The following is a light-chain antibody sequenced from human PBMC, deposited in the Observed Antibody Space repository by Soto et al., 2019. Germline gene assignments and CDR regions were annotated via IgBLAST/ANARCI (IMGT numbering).Light chain of an antibody. V-gene: IGLV1-44*01. CDR1: TSNIGSNA. CDR2: TNN. J-gene: IGLJ2*01. Sequence: QSVLTQPPSTSGTPGQRVTISCSGSTSNIGSNAVNWYLQLPGTAPKLLIHTNNQRPSGVPDRFSGSKSGTSASLAIGGLQSEDEADYYCAAWDDSLNGVVFGGGTKLTV. CDR3: AAWDDSLNGVV.